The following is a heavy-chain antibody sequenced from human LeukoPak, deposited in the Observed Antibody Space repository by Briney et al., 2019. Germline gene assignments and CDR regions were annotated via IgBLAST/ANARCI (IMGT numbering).Heavy chain of an antibody. CDR3: ARYGGSGTYFFDY. V-gene: IGHV4-39*07. CDR1: GGSISSSSYY. D-gene: IGHD3-10*01. Sequence: SETLSLTCTVSGGSISSSSYYWGWIRQPPGKGLEWIGSIYTSGSTNYNPSLKSRVTISVDTSKNQFSLKLSSVTAADTAVYYCARYGGSGTYFFDYWGQGTLVTVSS. J-gene: IGHJ4*02. CDR2: IYTSGST.